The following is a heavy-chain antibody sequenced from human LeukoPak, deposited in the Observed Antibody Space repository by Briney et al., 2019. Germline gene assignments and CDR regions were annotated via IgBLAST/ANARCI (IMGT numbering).Heavy chain of an antibody. Sequence: GGSLRLSCAASGFTFDTYNFNWVRQAPGKGLEWVSSISSSSSYIYYADSVKGRFTISRDNAKNSLYLQMNSLRAEDTAVYYCARGAIAARHDYWGQGTLVTVSS. CDR1: GFTFDTYN. CDR3: ARGAIAARHDY. D-gene: IGHD6-6*01. V-gene: IGHV3-21*01. CDR2: ISSSSSYI. J-gene: IGHJ4*02.